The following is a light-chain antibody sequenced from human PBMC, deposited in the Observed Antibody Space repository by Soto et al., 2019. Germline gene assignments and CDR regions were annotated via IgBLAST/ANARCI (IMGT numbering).Light chain of an antibody. Sequence: QSALTQPRSVSGSPGQSVTISCTGTSSDVGTYNYVSWYQQHPGKAPKLMIYDVSQRPSGVPDRFSGSKSGNTASLTISGXXXXXXXXXXCCSYAGSYTSVFGGGTKLT. CDR1: SSDVGTYNY. CDR3: CSYAGSYTSV. V-gene: IGLV2-11*01. J-gene: IGLJ2*01. CDR2: DVS.